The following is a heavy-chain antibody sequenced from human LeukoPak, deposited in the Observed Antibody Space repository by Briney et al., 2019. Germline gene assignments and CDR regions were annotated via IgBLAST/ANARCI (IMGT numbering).Heavy chain of an antibody. D-gene: IGHD6-19*01. CDR1: GGTFSSYV. CDR2: IIPMFGTA. J-gene: IGHJ4*02. CDR3: ARGAYSSGSYYFDH. V-gene: IGHV1-69*13. Sequence: SVKVSCEASGGTFSSYVITWVRQAPGQGLEWMGGIIPMFGTADYAQKFQGRVTITADESTSTAYMQLSSLRSEDTAVYYCARGAYSSGSYYFDHWGQGTLVTVSS.